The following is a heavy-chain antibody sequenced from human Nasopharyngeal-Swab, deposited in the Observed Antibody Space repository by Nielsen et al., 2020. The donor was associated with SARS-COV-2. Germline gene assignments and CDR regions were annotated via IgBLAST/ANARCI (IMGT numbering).Heavy chain of an antibody. CDR3: AILGYCSSNMCPPQRNWFDP. J-gene: IGHJ5*02. CDR1: GYTFTELS. D-gene: IGHD2-2*01. Sequence: ASVKVSCKVSGYTFTELSMHWVRQAPGKGLEWMGGSDPEEGETIYAQKFQGRVTMTEDTSTDTAYMELSGLRSEDTAIYYCAILGYCSSNMCPPQRNWFDPWGQGTLVTVSS. V-gene: IGHV1-24*01. CDR2: SDPEEGET.